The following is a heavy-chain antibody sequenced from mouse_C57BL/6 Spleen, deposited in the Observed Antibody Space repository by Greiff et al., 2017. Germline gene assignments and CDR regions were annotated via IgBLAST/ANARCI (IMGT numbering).Heavy chain of an antibody. V-gene: IGHV5-17*01. Sequence: EVQGVESGGGLVKPGGSLKLSCAASGFTFSDYGMHWVRQAPEKGLEWVAYISSGSSTIYYADTVKGRFTISRDNAKNTLFLQMTSLRSEDTAMYYCAKDGNYYAMDYWGQGTSVTVSS. CDR2: ISSGSSTI. D-gene: IGHD2-1*01. CDR1: GFTFSDYG. J-gene: IGHJ4*01. CDR3: AKDGNYYAMDY.